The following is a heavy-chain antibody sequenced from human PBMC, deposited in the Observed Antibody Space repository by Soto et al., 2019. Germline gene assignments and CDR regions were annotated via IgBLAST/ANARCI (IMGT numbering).Heavy chain of an antibody. CDR3: AKELHTSSGWSQVIY. CDR2: ISSSSSTI. D-gene: IGHD6-19*01. Sequence: GGSLRLSCAASGFTFSTYNMNWVRQAPGKGLEWVSYISSSSSTIYYADSVKGRFTISRDNAKNSLYLQMNSLRAEDTAVYYCAKELHTSSGWSQVIYWGQGTLVTVSS. CDR1: GFTFSTYN. J-gene: IGHJ4*02. V-gene: IGHV3-48*01.